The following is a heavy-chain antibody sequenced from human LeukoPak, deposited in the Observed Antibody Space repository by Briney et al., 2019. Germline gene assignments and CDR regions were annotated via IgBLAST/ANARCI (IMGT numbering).Heavy chain of an antibody. CDR1: GFTFSNAW. V-gene: IGHV3-15*01. CDR3: TTSHVTMVRGVAKSYYYYYGMDV. Sequence: PGGSLRLSCAASGFTFSNAWMSWVRQAPGKGLEWVGRIKSKTDGGTTDYAAPVKGRFTISRDDSKNTLYLQMNSLKTEDTAVYYCTTSHVTMVRGVAKSYYYYYGMDVWGQGTTVTVSS. CDR2: IKSKTDGGTT. D-gene: IGHD3-10*01. J-gene: IGHJ6*02.